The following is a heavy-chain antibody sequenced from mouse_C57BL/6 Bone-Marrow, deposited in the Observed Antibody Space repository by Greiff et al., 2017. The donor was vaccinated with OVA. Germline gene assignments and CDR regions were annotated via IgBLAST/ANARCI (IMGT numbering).Heavy chain of an antibody. Sequence: CKASGYTFTSSGISWVKQRTGQGLEWIGEIYPRSGNTYYNEKFKGKATLTADKSSSTAYMELRSLTSEDSAVYFCAISRPYWYFDVWGTGTTVTVSS. CDR2: IYPRSGNT. CDR1: GYTFTSSG. J-gene: IGHJ1*03. CDR3: AISRPYWYFDV. V-gene: IGHV1-81*01.